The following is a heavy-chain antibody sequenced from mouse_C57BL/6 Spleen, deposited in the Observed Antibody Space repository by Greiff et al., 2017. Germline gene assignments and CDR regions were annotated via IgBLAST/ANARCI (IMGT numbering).Heavy chain of an antibody. CDR3: AKNGDDYDGTGDYYAMDY. J-gene: IGHJ4*01. V-gene: IGHV2-5*01. CDR2: IWRGGST. CDR1: GFSLTSYG. Sequence: QVQLQESGPGLVQPSQSLSITCTVSGFSLTSYGVHWVRQSPGKGLEWLGVIWRGGSTDYNAAFMSRLSITKDNSKSQVFFKMNSLQASDTAIYYGAKNGDDYDGTGDYYAMDYWGQGTSVTVSS. D-gene: IGHD2-4*01.